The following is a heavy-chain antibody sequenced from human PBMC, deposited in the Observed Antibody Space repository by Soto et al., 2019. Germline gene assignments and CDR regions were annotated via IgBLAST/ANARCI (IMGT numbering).Heavy chain of an antibody. V-gene: IGHV3-30-3*01. CDR3: AKDLTTVTMFGPWGFDP. Sequence: GGSLRLSFAASGFTFRNHAIHWVRQAPGKGLEWVAVISHDGGNKYYADSVKGRFTISRDNSKNTLYLQMNSLRAEDTAVYYCAKDLTTVTMFGPWGFDPWGQGTLVTVSS. D-gene: IGHD4-4*01. CDR1: GFTFRNHA. J-gene: IGHJ5*02. CDR2: ISHDGGNK.